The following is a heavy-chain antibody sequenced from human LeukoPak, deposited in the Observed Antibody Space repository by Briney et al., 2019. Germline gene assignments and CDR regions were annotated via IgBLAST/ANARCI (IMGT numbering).Heavy chain of an antibody. D-gene: IGHD3-3*01. CDR3: AKPLDFWSGYQDPNYYYGMDV. V-gene: IGHV3-23*01. CDR2: ISGSGGST. Sequence: GGSLRLSCAASGFTFSSYAMSWVRQAPGKGLEWVSAISGSGGSTYYADSVKGRFTISRDNPKNTLYLQMSSLRAEDTAVYYCAKPLDFWSGYQDPNYYYGMDVWGQGTTVTVSS. CDR1: GFTFSSYA. J-gene: IGHJ6*02.